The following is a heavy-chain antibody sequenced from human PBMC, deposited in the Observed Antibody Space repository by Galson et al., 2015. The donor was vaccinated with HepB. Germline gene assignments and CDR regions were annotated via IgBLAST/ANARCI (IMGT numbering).Heavy chain of an antibody. CDR3: VHRREREVVVSWNYGEFDY. J-gene: IGHJ4*02. Sequence: PALVKPTQTLTLTCTFSGFSLTTSGVGVGWIRRPPGKALEWLAFVYWDDDKRYNASLRSRLTITKDTSRNQVVLTMANMDPVDTATYYCVHRREREVVVSWNYGEFDYWGQGTLVTVSS. CDR2: VYWDDDK. D-gene: IGHD1-7*01. V-gene: IGHV2-5*02. CDR1: GFSLTTSGVG.